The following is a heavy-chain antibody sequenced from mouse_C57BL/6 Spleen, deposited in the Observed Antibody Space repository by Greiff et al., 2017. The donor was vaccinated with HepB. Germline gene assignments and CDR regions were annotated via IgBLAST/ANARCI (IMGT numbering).Heavy chain of an antibody. Sequence: EVQLQQSGPVLVKPGASVKMSCKASGYTFTDYYMNWVKQSHGKSLEWIGVINPYNGGTSYNQKFKGKATLTVDKSSSTAYMELNSLTSEDSAVYYCARSGSYYGISNYYAMDYWGQGTSVTVSS. CDR2: INPYNGGT. CDR1: GYTFTDYY. V-gene: IGHV1-19*01. CDR3: ARSGSYYGISNYYAMDY. J-gene: IGHJ4*01. D-gene: IGHD1-2*01.